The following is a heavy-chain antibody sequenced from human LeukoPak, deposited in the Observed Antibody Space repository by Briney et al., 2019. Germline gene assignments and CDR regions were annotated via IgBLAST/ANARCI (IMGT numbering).Heavy chain of an antibody. CDR1: GYTFTSYD. J-gene: IGHJ4*02. Sequence: RRASVKLSCKASGYTFTSYDINWVRQATGQGLEWMGWMNTNSGNTGYAQKFQGRVTMTRNTSISTAYMELSSLRSEDTAVYYCARGKKTMVRGVLYYFDYWGQGTLVTVSS. D-gene: IGHD3-10*01. V-gene: IGHV1-8*01. CDR2: MNTNSGNT. CDR3: ARGKKTMVRGVLYYFDY.